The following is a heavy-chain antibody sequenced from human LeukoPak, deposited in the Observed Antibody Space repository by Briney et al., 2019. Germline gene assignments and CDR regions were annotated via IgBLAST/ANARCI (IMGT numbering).Heavy chain of an antibody. D-gene: IGHD2-2*02. CDR3: AKQGAYTTPDHSDY. Sequence: GGSLRLSCAASGFTFSNYAMSWVRQAPGKGLEWVSTISGTGGNTYYADSVKGRFTISKNISQSALYLQMNSLRADDTAVYYCAKQGAYTTPDHSDYWGQGTLVTVSS. CDR1: GFTFSNYA. V-gene: IGHV3-23*01. J-gene: IGHJ4*02. CDR2: ISGTGGNT.